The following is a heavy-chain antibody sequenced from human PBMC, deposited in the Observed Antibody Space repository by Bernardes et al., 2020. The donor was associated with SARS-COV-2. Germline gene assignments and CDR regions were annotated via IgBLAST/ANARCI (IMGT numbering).Heavy chain of an antibody. D-gene: IGHD2-8*01. CDR3: AKARSLFMLYYDDAFDI. CDR2: ISYEGSKR. V-gene: IGHV3-30*18. J-gene: IGHJ3*02. CDR1: GFSFNNFA. Sequence: GSLRLSCAASGFSFNNFAMHWVRQAPGKGLEWVADISYEGSKRNFADSVEGRFTVSRDSAKNMVYLQMNSLRSEDTAMYYCAKARSLFMLYYDDAFDIWGQGTMVIVSS.